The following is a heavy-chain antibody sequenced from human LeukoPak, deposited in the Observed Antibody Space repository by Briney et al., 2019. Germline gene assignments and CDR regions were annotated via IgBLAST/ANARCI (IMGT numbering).Heavy chain of an antibody. D-gene: IGHD2-15*01. J-gene: IGHJ3*02. CDR1: GFTFSSYA. CDR3: ARPRLEYCSGGSCFDAFDI. V-gene: IGHV3-23*01. Sequence: GGSLRLSCAASGFTFSSYAMNWVRQAPGKGLEWVSAISGSGSTTYYADSVKGRFTISRDNSKSTLFLQMNSLTAEDTAIYSCARPRLEYCSGGSCFDAFDIWGQGTMVTVSS. CDR2: ISGSGSTT.